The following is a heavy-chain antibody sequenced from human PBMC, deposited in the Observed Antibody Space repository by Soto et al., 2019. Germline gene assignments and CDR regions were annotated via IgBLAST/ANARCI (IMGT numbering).Heavy chain of an antibody. CDR2: IYSGGST. Sequence: PWGSLRISCASSVFTVSINYMSWVRQAPGKGLDWVSVIYSGGSTYYADSVKGRFTISRDNSKNTLYLQMKSLRAEDTALYYCAREGGSYPGYYYYGMDVWGQGTTVTVSS. CDR1: VFTVSINY. J-gene: IGHJ6*01. CDR3: AREGGSYPGYYYYGMDV. V-gene: IGHV3-53*01. D-gene: IGHD1-26*01.